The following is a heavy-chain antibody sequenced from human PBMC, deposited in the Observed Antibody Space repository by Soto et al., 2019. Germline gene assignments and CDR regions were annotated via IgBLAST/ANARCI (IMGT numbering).Heavy chain of an antibody. D-gene: IGHD6-19*01. V-gene: IGHV3-48*01. CDR1: GFTFSSYS. CDR2: ITSSSSPI. J-gene: IGHJ4*02. Sequence: EVQLVESGGGLVQPGGSLRLSCTASGFTFSSYSMNWVRQAPGKGLEWVSYITSSSSPIYYADSVKGRFTISRDNAKNSLSLQMNNLRTEDTAFYYCASSSSGWAYFFDYWGQGTLVTVSS. CDR3: ASSSSGWAYFFDY.